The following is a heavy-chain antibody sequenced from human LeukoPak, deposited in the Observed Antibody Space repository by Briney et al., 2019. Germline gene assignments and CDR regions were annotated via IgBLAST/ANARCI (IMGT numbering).Heavy chain of an antibody. CDR2: ENGGTT. CDR3: VRGKGWLDP. V-gene: IGHV3-48*03. J-gene: IGHJ5*02. CDR1: GFTFRSHA. Sequence: GGSLRLSCVGSGFTFRSHAMSWVRQAPYENGGTTYYADSVKGRFTISRDNAKNSVYLQMNSLRAEDTAVYYCVRGKGWLDPWGQGILVTVSS.